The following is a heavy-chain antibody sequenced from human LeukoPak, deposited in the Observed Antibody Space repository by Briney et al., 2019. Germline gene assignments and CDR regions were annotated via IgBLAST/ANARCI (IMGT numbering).Heavy chain of an antibody. D-gene: IGHD2-15*01. CDR1: GFSFSAYG. V-gene: IGHV3-30*03. Sequence: PGGSLRLSCGTSGFSFSAYGMHWVRQAPGKGLEWVAVISYDGGNKFYADSVKGRFTISRDNSKNTLYLQMNSLRAEDTAVYYCATPPPVAATFDYWGQGTLVTVSS. J-gene: IGHJ4*02. CDR3: ATPPPVAATFDY. CDR2: ISYDGGNK.